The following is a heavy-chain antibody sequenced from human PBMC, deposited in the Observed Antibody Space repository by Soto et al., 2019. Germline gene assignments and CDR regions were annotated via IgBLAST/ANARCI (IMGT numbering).Heavy chain of an antibody. J-gene: IGHJ4*02. CDR1: GGSFSGYY. Sequence: PSETLSLTCAVYGGSFSGYYWSWIRQPPGKGLEWIGEIYHSGSTNYNPSLKSRVTISVDKSKNQFSLKLSSVTAADTAVYYCARRVDYYDSSGYYSYWGQGTLVTVSS. V-gene: IGHV4-34*01. D-gene: IGHD3-22*01. CDR2: IYHSGST. CDR3: ARRVDYYDSSGYYSY.